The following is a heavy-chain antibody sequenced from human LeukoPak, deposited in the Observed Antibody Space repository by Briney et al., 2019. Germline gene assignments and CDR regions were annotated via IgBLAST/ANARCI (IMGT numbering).Heavy chain of an antibody. V-gene: IGHV1-69-2*01. CDR3: ATLPSGDYATFDY. Sequence: VKVSCKVSGYTFTDYYMHWVQQAPGKGLEWMGLVDREDGETIYAEKFQGRVTITADTSTDTAYMELSSLRSEDTAVYYCATLPSGDYATFDYWGQGTLVTVSS. D-gene: IGHD4-17*01. J-gene: IGHJ4*02. CDR1: GYTFTDYY. CDR2: VDREDGET.